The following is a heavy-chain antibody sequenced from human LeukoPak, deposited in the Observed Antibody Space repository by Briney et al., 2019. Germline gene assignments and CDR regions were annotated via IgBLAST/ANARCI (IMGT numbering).Heavy chain of an antibody. Sequence: SESLSLTCTASGDSFSSCDWWCWVRQPRGEGLEWIGVSDIGGSSNYKPSFKGRVTISRDKSKNRFYLKLNAVTAADMAMYYCARERGISGSGRHYNAGPTPFYDWGPGTLVTVSS. CDR1: GDSFSSCDW. CDR2: SDIGGSS. CDR3: ARERGISGSGRHYNAGPTPFYD. J-gene: IGHJ4*02. V-gene: IGHV4-4*02. D-gene: IGHD3-10*01.